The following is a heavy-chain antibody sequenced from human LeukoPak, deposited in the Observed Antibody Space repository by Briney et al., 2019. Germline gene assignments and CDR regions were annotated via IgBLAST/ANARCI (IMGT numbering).Heavy chain of an antibody. Sequence: SETLSLTCTISGGSISSYCWSWIRQPPGKGLEWIGYIYYSGSTNYNPSLKSRATISVDTSKNQLSLKLSSVTAADAAVYYCARLGYSSGWYYFDFWGQGTLVTVSS. J-gene: IGHJ4*02. CDR1: GGSISSYC. CDR2: IYYSGST. CDR3: ARLGYSSGWYYFDF. V-gene: IGHV4-59*08. D-gene: IGHD6-19*01.